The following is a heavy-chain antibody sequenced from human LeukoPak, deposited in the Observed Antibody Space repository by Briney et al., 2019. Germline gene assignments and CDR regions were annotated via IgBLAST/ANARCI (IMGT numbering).Heavy chain of an antibody. D-gene: IGHD2/OR15-2a*01. J-gene: IGHJ4*02. CDR3: TRKGSQWDFLVDY. CDR1: GFTFSSYS. V-gene: IGHV3-21*01. CDR2: ITSSGRYI. Sequence: GGSLRLSCAASGFTFSSYSMNWVRQAPGKGREGVSSITSSGRYIYYADSVKGRFTISRDNAQNSLYLQMDSLTAEDTAVYYCTRKGSQWDFLVDYWGQGTRVTVSP.